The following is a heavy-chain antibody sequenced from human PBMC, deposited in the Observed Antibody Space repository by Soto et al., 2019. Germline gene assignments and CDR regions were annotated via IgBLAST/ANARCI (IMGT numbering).Heavy chain of an antibody. D-gene: IGHD3-9*01. V-gene: IGHV4-39*01. CDR2: IYYSGST. CDR3: ARRQTYYDILTGYYYYYYGMDV. J-gene: IGHJ6*02. CDR1: GGSISSSSYY. Sequence: ETLSLTCTVSGGSISSSSYYWGWIRQPPGKGLEWIGSIYYSGSTYYNPSLKSRVTISVDTSKNQFSLKLSSVTAADTAVYYCARRQTYYDILTGYYYYYYGMDVWGQGTLVTVSS.